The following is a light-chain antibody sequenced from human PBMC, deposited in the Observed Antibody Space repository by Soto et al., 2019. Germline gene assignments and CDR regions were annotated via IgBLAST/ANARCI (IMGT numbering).Light chain of an antibody. J-gene: IGKJ1*01. Sequence: DIQMTQSPSTLSASVGARVPITCRASQSISNRLAWYQQKPGKAPKVVIYDASSLESGVPSRFSGSGSGTEFILTINSLQPDDFATYCCQHYGGMWAFGQGTKVDIK. V-gene: IGKV1-5*01. CDR2: DAS. CDR3: QHYGGMWA. CDR1: QSISNR.